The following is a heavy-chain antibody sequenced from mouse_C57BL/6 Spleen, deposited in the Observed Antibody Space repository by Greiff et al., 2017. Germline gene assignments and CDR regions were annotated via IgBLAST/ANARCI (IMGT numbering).Heavy chain of an antibody. J-gene: IGHJ4*01. D-gene: IGHD2-4*01. CDR3: ARYYYYYDGPYYYAMDY. CDR1: GYTFTSYW. CDR2: IDPSDSYT. V-gene: IGHV1-50*01. Sequence: QVQLQQPGAELVKPGASVKLSCKASGYTFTSYWMQWVKQRPGQGLEWIGEIDPSDSYTNYNQKFKGKATLTVDTSSSTAYMQLSSLTSEDSAVYYCARYYYYYDGPYYYAMDYWGQGTSVTVSS.